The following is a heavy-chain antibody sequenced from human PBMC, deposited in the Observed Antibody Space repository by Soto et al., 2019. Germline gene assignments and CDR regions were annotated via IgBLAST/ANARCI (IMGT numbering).Heavy chain of an antibody. Sequence: SETLSLTCAVSGGYISGGYYSWSWIRQPPGKGLEWIGFIYNSGSTYYNSSLKSRVTISVDRSKNHFFLNLTSVTAEDTAVYYCTALIPYGRRAFDIWGQGTMVTVSS. CDR2: IYNSGST. CDR3: TALIPYGRRAFDI. CDR1: GGYISGGYYS. D-gene: IGHD4-17*01. V-gene: IGHV4-30-2*01. J-gene: IGHJ3*02.